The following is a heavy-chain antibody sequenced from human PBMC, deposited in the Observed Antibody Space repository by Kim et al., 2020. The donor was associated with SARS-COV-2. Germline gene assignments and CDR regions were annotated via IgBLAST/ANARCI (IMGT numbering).Heavy chain of an antibody. V-gene: IGHV4-4*07. CDR3: ARGPSQGIPLDY. CDR2: IFISGNP. D-gene: IGHD6-6*01. CDR1: GDSISNYY. Sequence: SETLSLTCTVSGDSISNYYWSWIRQPAGKGLEWIGRIFISGNPNYNPSLKSRVTMSIDTSGNHFSLQLASLTAADTAIYYWARGPSQGIPLDYWGQGTLVTVSS. J-gene: IGHJ4*02.